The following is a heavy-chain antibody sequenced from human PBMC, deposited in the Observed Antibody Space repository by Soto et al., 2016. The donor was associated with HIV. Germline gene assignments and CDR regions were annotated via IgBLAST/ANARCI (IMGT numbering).Heavy chain of an antibody. CDR1: GFSFRDYW. V-gene: IGHV3-74*01. Sequence: EVQVEQSGGGLVQPGGSLRLSCAASGFSFRDYWMHWVRQAPGKGLVWVSRINRDGSRTNCADSVEGRFTVSRDNAKNTLYLQMNSLGAEDTAVYYCARAPDCSGGSCYSHYYYGMDVWGQGTTVTVS. D-gene: IGHD2-15*01. J-gene: IGHJ6*02. CDR3: ARAPDCSGGSCYSHYYYGMDV. CDR2: INRDGSRT.